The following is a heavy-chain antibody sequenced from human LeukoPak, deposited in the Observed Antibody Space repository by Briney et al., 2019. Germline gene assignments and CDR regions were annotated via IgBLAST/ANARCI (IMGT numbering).Heavy chain of an antibody. D-gene: IGHD4-17*01. V-gene: IGHV3-23*01. Sequence: HSGGSLRLSCVGSDFTFANYAMTWVRLTPGKGLKWVSSIKGSGSYAMYADSVSGRFTTSRDNSRNTIFLQMTSLRAEDTAIYYCGRDPNGDYIGAFEFWGLGTLVSVSS. CDR2: IKGSGSYA. CDR3: GRDPNGDYIGAFEF. J-gene: IGHJ3*01. CDR1: DFTFANYA.